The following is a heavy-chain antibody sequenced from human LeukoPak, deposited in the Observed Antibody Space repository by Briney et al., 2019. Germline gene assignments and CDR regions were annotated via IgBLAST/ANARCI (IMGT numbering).Heavy chain of an antibody. CDR2: IHYSEST. D-gene: IGHD3-22*01. CDR3: ARGHEDYDSSGYYRFDY. V-gene: IGHV4-31*03. J-gene: IGHJ4*02. Sequence: TLSLTCTVSGGSIRSGGDYWSCIRQHPGKGLEWIGYIHYSESTYYNPSLRSRVTISVDTSKNQFSLKLNSVTAADTAVYFCARGHEDYDSSGYYRFDYWGQGTLVTVSS. CDR1: GGSIRSGGDY.